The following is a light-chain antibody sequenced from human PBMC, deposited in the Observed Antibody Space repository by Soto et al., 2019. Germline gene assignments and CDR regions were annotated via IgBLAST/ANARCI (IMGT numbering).Light chain of an antibody. CDR1: ESISDW. J-gene: IGKJ1*01. Sequence: DIQMTQTPSTLSASIGDRVIITCRASESISDWLAWYQQKPGKAPKVLISDASNLQNGVPLRFSGSGSGTDFILTITSLQPDDFATYYCLQYSDYPWTFGQGTEVEIK. CDR2: DAS. V-gene: IGKV1-5*01. CDR3: LQYSDYPWT.